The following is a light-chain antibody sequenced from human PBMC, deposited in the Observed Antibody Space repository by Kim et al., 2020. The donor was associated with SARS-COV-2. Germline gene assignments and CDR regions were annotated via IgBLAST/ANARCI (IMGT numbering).Light chain of an antibody. Sequence: QPVLTQPPSASASLGASVTLTCTLSSGYSNYKVDWYQQRPGKGPRFVVRVGTGGIVGSKGDGIPDRFSVLGSGLNRYLTIKNIQEEDESDYHCGADHGSGSNFVRVFGTGTKVTVL. V-gene: IGLV9-49*01. CDR2: VGTGGIVG. CDR3: GADHGSGSNFVRV. CDR1: SGYSNYK. J-gene: IGLJ1*01.